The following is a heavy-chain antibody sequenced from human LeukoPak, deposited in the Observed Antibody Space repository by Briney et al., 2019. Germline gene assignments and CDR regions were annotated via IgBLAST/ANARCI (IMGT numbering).Heavy chain of an antibody. Sequence: GGSLRLSCAASGFTFSSYEMNWVRQAPGKGLEWASYISSSGSTIYYADSVKGRFTISRDNAKNSLYLQMNSLRAEDTAVYYCARIEGPTEYYFDYWGQGTLVTVSS. CDR1: GFTFSSYE. CDR3: ARIEGPTEYYFDY. CDR2: ISSSGSTI. J-gene: IGHJ4*02. V-gene: IGHV3-48*03.